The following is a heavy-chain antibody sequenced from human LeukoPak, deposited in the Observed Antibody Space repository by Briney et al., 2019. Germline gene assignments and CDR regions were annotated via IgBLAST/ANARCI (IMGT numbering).Heavy chain of an antibody. CDR3: AREPSDYYGSGSYYFDY. Sequence: SVKVSCKASGGTFSSYAISWVRQAPGQGLEWMGGIIPIFGTANYAQKFQGRVTITADESTSTAYMELSSLRSEDTAVYYCAREPSDYYGSGSYYFDYWGQGTLVTVSS. CDR1: GGTFSSYA. V-gene: IGHV1-69*13. D-gene: IGHD3-10*01. J-gene: IGHJ4*02. CDR2: IIPIFGTA.